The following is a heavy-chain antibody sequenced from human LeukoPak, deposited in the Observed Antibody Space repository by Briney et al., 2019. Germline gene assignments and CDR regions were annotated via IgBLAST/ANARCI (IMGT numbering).Heavy chain of an antibody. D-gene: IGHD3-3*01. CDR2: NYHSGST. V-gene: IGHV4-38-2*01. Sequence: ASETLSLTCAVSGYSISCGYYWGWIRPPPGKGLEWIGSNYHSGSTFYNPSLKSRVTISVDPSKNQFPPNPSSVTAADTAVYYCARHSPSSITMFGVVSSFQFWGQGTLVTVSS. CDR1: GYSISCGYY. J-gene: IGHJ4*02. CDR3: ARHSPSSITMFGVVSSFQF.